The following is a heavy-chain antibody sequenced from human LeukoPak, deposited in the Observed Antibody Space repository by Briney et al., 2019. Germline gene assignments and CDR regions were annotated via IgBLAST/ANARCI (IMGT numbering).Heavy chain of an antibody. CDR3: ARGPTMKMDV. CDR2: ISSSSSNI. V-gene: IGHV3-21*01. CDR1: GFTFRSFY. J-gene: IGHJ6*04. D-gene: IGHD3-22*01. Sequence: GGSLRLSCAASGFTFRSFYMSWVRQAPGKGLEWVSSISSSSSNIYYADSVKGRFTISRDNAKNSLYLQMNSLRAEDTAVYYCARGPTMKMDVWGKGTTVTVSS.